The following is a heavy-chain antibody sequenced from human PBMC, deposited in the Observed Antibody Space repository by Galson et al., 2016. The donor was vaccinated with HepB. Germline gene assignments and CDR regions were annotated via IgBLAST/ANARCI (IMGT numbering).Heavy chain of an antibody. V-gene: IGHV3-53*01. D-gene: IGHD4-11*01. Sequence: SLRLSCAASGFLVSSSFMSWVRQTPGTGLEWVTVMYPRGDPHYSDSARGRFTISRDNSRNSMSLQMTNLRVGDTAVYFCARWTAYCPRPGCPRDHDYFDPWGQGILVTVSS. J-gene: IGHJ5*02. CDR3: ARWTAYCPRPGCPRDHDYFDP. CDR2: MYPRGDP. CDR1: GFLVSSSF.